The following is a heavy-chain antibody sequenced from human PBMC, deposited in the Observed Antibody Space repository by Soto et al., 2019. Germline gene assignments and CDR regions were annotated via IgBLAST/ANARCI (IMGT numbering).Heavy chain of an antibody. CDR1: GGTFSSNP. CDR3: ARDADLDY. Sequence: QVQLVQSGAEVKKPGSSVKVSCKTSGGTFSSNPFTWMRQAPGRGLEWMGEIMPVLGATNYAQNFQDRVTITADESTTTVYMELSSLRSEDMAVYYCARDADLDYWGQGTLVTVSS. V-gene: IGHV1-69*01. CDR2: IMPVLGAT. J-gene: IGHJ4*02.